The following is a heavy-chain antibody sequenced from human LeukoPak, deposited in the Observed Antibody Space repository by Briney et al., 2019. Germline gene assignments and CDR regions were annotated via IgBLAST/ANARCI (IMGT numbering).Heavy chain of an antibody. J-gene: IGHJ3*02. V-gene: IGHV3-7*03. CDR1: GFTLSTYW. Sequence: PGGSLRLSCATSGFTLSTYWMTWVRQAPGKGLQWVANIKEDGSLKYYVDSVKGRFTISRDNAKNSLYLQMNSLRVEDTAVYYCARDCYYDSSGSLWDKDAFDIWGQGTMVTVSS. D-gene: IGHD3-22*01. CDR3: ARDCYYDSSGSLWDKDAFDI. CDR2: IKEDGSLK.